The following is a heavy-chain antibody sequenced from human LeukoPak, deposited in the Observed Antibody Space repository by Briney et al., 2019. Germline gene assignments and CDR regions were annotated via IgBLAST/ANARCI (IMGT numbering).Heavy chain of an antibody. CDR3: ARLYEGVELWSDFDY. J-gene: IGHJ4*02. CDR2: IYHSGST. V-gene: IGHV4-38-2*01. Sequence: PAETLSLTCAVSGYSISSCYYWGWIRQPPGKALEGIGIIYHSGSTYYKPSLKGRVTISVDTSKNPLYLKLSSLSAEDTAVYYCARLYEGVELWSDFDYWGQGTLVTVSS. D-gene: IGHD5-18*01. CDR1: GYSISSCYY.